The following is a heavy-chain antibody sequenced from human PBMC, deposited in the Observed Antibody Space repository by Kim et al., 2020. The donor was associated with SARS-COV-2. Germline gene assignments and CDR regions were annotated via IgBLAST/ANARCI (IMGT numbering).Heavy chain of an antibody. Sequence: DTGYSPSFQGQVSISADKSINTVYLQWSSLETSDTAIYYCARLVVGFDPWGQGTLVTVSS. J-gene: IGHJ5*02. V-gene: IGHV5-51*01. CDR2: DT. D-gene: IGHD2-21*01. CDR3: ARLVVGFDP.